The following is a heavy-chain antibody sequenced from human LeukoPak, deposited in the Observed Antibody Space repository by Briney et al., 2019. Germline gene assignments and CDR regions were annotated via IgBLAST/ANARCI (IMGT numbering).Heavy chain of an antibody. CDR2: ISGSGGST. J-gene: IGHJ3*02. Sequence: GGSLRLSCAASGFTFSSYAMGWVRQAPGRGLEWVSAISGSGGSTYYADSVKGRFTISRDNSKNTLYLQMNSLRVEDTAVYYCAGPAASGYCGGNCYAFDIWGPGTMVTVSS. D-gene: IGHD2-21*02. CDR3: AGPAASGYCGGNCYAFDI. CDR1: GFTFSSYA. V-gene: IGHV3-23*01.